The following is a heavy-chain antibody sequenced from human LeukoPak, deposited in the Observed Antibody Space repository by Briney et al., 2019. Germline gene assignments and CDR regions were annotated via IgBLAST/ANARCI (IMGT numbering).Heavy chain of an antibody. Sequence: GGSLRLSCAASGFTFSGYAIHWVRQAPGKGLEWVAVISSDGRDKHHADSVKGRFTISRDNSKNTLYLQTNSLRADDTAVYYCARDLRRIAAYYFDYWGQGTLVTVPS. CDR1: GFTFSGYA. V-gene: IGHV3-30*03. D-gene: IGHD6-25*01. J-gene: IGHJ4*02. CDR3: ARDLRRIAAYYFDY. CDR2: ISSDGRDK.